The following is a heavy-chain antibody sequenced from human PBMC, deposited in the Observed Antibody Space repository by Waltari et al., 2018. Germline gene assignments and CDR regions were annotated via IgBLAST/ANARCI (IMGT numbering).Heavy chain of an antibody. CDR1: GFTVSSFS. J-gene: IGHJ6*02. D-gene: IGHD2-15*01. CDR2: IYSGGDT. CDR3: ARETGVAVAGYGLDI. Sequence: VHVEESGGGLMQPGGSLRLSCAASGFTVSSFSMAWVRQAPGKGLEWVALIYSGGDTYYADSVKGRFTISRDNSKNMVVLQMSSLRADDTAVYYCARETGVAVAGYGLDIWGQGTTVTVSS. V-gene: IGHV3-53*01.